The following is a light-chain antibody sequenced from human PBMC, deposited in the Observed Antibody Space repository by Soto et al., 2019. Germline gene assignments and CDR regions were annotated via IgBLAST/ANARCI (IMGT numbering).Light chain of an antibody. Sequence: EIVLTQSPGTLSLSPGEGATLSCRASQSVSSSYLAWYQQRPGQAPRLLIYGASSRATGIPDRFSGSGSGTDFTLTISSLQSEDFAVYYCQQYNNWPPVTFGGGTKVDIK. V-gene: IGKV3-20*01. CDR2: GAS. J-gene: IGKJ4*01. CDR3: QQYNNWPPVT. CDR1: QSVSSSY.